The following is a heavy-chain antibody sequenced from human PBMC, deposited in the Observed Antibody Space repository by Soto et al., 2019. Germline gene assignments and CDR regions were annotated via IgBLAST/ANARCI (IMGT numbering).Heavy chain of an antibody. J-gene: IGHJ6*02. CDR2: ISGSGGST. CDR1: GFTFSSYA. CDR3: GKETPPPPGSFGVVIISYYYYYGMDV. Sequence: GGSLRLSCAASGFTFSSYAMSWVRQAPGKGLEWVSAISGSGGSTYYADSVKGRFTISRDNSKNTLYLQMNSLRAEDTAVYYTGKETPPPPGSFGVVIISYYYYYGMDVWGQGTTVTVSS. D-gene: IGHD3-3*01. V-gene: IGHV3-23*01.